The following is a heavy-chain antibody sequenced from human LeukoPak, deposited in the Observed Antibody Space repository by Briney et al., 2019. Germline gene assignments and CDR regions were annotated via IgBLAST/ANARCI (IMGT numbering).Heavy chain of an antibody. J-gene: IGHJ5*02. CDR2: TYYSGST. CDR3: ARDSRRWGDYYDSSGYYPRGFDP. V-gene: IGHV4-30-4*01. Sequence: SETLSLTCTVSGGSISSGDYSWSWFRQPPGQGLEWIGYTYYSGSTYYNPSLKSRVTISVDTSKNQFSLKLSSVTAADTAVYYCARDSRRWGDYYDSSGYYPRGFDPWGQGTLVTVSS. CDR1: GGSISSGDYS. D-gene: IGHD3-22*01.